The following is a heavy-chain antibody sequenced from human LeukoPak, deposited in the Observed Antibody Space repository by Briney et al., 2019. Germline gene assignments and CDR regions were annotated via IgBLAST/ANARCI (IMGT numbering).Heavy chain of an antibody. V-gene: IGHV3-74*01. CDR1: GFTFSSYW. Sequence: GGSLRLSCAASGFTFSSYWMYCVRQAPGKGLVWVSRINSDGSITNYADSVKGRFTISRDNAKNTLYLQMNSLRAEDTAVYYCARLHLGGWYGGFDYWGQGTLVTVSS. CDR2: INSDGSIT. CDR3: ARLHLGGWYGGFDY. D-gene: IGHD6-19*01. J-gene: IGHJ4*02.